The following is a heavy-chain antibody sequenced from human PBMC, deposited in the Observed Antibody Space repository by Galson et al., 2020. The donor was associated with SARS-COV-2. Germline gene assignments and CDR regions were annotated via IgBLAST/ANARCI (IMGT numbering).Heavy chain of an antibody. V-gene: IGHV4-38-2*01. CDR1: GYSISSDFY. D-gene: IGHD3-22*01. CDR3: ARPSSSGYYSVWYFDL. Sequence: SESLSLTFAVSGYSISSDFYWGWIRQPPGKGPEWSANSYHSGSTYYNPSLKSRVTISIDKSKNQFSLKLSSVTAADTAVYYCARPSSSGYYSVWYFDLWGHGTLVTVSS. CDR2: SYHSGST. J-gene: IGHJ2*01.